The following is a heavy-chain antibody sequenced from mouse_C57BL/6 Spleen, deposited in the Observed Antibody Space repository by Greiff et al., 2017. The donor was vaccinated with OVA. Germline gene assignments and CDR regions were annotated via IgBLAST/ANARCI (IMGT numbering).Heavy chain of an antibody. J-gene: IGHJ2*01. V-gene: IGHV1-50*01. CDR3: ARKDYFDY. Sequence: QVQLQQPGAELVKPGASVKLSSKASGYTFTSYWMQWVKQRPGQGLEWIGEIDPSDSYTNYNQKFKGKATLTVDTSSSTAYMQLSSLTSEDSAVYYCARKDYFDYWGQGTTLTVSS. CDR1: GYTFTSYW. CDR2: IDPSDSYT.